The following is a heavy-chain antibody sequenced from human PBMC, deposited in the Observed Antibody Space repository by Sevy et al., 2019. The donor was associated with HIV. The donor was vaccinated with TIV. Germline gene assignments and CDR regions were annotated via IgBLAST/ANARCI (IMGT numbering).Heavy chain of an antibody. CDR3: ATKGYSSGWYRVGADY. J-gene: IGHJ4*02. D-gene: IGHD6-19*01. CDR1: GFTFSSFA. Sequence: GGSLRLSCAASGFTFSSFAMFWVRQAPGKGLEWVSTITSSGDTTYYADSVKGRFTISRDNPKNTLYLQMNSLRAEDTAVYYCATKGYSSGWYRVGADYWGQGTLVTVSS. V-gene: IGHV3-23*01. CDR2: ITSSGDTT.